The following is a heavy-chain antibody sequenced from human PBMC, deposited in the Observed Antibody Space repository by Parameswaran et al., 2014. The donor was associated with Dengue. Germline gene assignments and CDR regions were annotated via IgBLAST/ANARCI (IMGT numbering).Heavy chain of an antibody. D-gene: IGHD1-14*01. Sequence: AMPGVRQMPGKGLEYVSAISSNGGSTYYADSVKGRFTISRDNSKNTLYLQMSSLRAEDTAVYYCVKCRYSPPPNSDKYYFDYWGQGTLVTVSS. V-gene: IGHV3-64D*06. J-gene: IGHJ4*02. CDR1: A. CDR3: VKCRYSPPPNSDKYYFDY. CDR2: ISSNGGST.